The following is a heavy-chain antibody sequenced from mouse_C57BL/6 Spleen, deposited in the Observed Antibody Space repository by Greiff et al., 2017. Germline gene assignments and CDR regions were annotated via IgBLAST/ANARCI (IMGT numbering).Heavy chain of an antibody. CDR3: ARSYDYGSSYEFAY. V-gene: IGHV1-55*01. Sequence: VQLQQPGAELVKPGASVKMSCKASGYTFTSYWITWVKQRPGQGLEWIGDIYPGSGSTNDNEKFKSKATLTVDTSSSTASMQLSSLTSADSAVYYCARSYDYGSSYEFAYWGQGTLVTVSA. CDR2: IYPGSGST. J-gene: IGHJ3*01. CDR1: GYTFTSYW. D-gene: IGHD1-1*01.